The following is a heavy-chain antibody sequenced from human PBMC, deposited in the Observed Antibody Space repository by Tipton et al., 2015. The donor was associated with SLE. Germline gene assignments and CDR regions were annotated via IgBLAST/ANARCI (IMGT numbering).Heavy chain of an antibody. J-gene: IGHJ4*02. CDR1: GGSISSSSYY. CDR3: AREYSSSYYLDY. D-gene: IGHD6-6*01. Sequence: TLSLTCTVSGGSISSSSYYWGWIRQPPGKGLEWIGSIYYSGSTYYNPSLKSRVTISVDTSKNQFSLKLSSVTAADTAVYYCAREYSSSYYLDYWGQGTLVTVSS. V-gene: IGHV4-39*07. CDR2: IYYSGST.